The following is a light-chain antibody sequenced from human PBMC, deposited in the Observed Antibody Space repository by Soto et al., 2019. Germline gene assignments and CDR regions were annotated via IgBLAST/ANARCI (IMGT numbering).Light chain of an antibody. CDR2: TNN. Sequence: QAVVTQPPSASGTPGQRVTISCSGSISNIGGNPVNWYQQLPGTAPKLLMYTNNQQPSGVPDRFSGSKSGTSASLAISGLQSEDEADYYCAALDDSRNGVVFGGGTKLTVL. J-gene: IGLJ2*01. CDR1: ISNIGGNP. V-gene: IGLV1-44*01. CDR3: AALDDSRNGVV.